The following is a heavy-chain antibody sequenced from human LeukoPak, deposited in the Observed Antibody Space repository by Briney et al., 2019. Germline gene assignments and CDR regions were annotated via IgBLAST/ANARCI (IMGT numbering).Heavy chain of an antibody. D-gene: IGHD2-2*01. CDR3: ARGDIVVVPAASLYYYYGMDV. CDR2: IIPIFGTA. V-gene: IGHV1-69*06. CDR1: GGTFSSYA. J-gene: IGHJ6*04. Sequence: ASVKVSCKASGGTFSSYAISWVRQAPGQGLEWMGGIIPIFGTANYAQKFQGRVTITADKSTSTAYMELSSLRSEDTAVYYCARGDIVVVPAASLYYYYGMDVWGKGTTVTDSS.